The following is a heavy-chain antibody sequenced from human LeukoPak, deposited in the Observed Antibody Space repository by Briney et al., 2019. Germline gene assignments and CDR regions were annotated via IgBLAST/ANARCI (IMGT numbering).Heavy chain of an antibody. CDR2: ISGSGGST. CDR1: GFTFSSYA. D-gene: IGHD3-22*01. V-gene: IGHV3-23*01. J-gene: IGHJ4*02. CDR3: ARVNYYDSSGYSDY. Sequence: DPGGSLRLSCAASGFTFSSYAMSWVRQAPGKGLEWVSAISGSGGSTYYADSVKGRFTISRDNSKNTLYLQMNSLRAEDTAVYYCARVNYYDSSGYSDYWGQGTLVTVSS.